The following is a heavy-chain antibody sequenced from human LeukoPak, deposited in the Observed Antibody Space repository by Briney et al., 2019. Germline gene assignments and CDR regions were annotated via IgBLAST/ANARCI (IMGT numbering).Heavy chain of an antibody. CDR1: GGTFISYA. D-gene: IGHD2-2*01. CDR2: IIPIFGTA. V-gene: IGHV1-69*13. CDR3: ARGPAAINGDWFDP. J-gene: IGHJ5*02. Sequence: SVKVSCKASGGTFISYAISWVRQAPGQGLEWMGGIIPIFGTANYAQRFQGRVTITADESTSTAYMELSSLRSEDTAVYYCARGPAAINGDWFDPWGQGTLVTVSS.